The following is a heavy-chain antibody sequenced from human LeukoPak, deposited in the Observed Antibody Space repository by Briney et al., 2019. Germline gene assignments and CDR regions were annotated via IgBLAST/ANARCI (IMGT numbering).Heavy chain of an antibody. V-gene: IGHV4-4*07. Sequence: SETLSLTCTVSGGSISSYYWSWIRQPAGKGLEWIGRIYTTGSTNDNPSLKSRVTMSADTSKNQFSLKLSSVTAADTAVYYGARQVRGDGDYLPYWYFDLWGRGTLVTVSS. CDR2: IYTTGST. J-gene: IGHJ2*01. CDR1: GGSISSYY. CDR3: ARQVRGDGDYLPYWYFDL. D-gene: IGHD4-17*01.